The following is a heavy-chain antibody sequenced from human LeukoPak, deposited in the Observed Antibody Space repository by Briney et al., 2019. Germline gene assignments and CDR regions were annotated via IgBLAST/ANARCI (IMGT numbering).Heavy chain of an antibody. V-gene: IGHV1-18*01. CDR1: GYTFTSYG. CDR2: ISAYNGNT. D-gene: IGHD3-22*01. J-gene: IGHJ1*01. Sequence: ASVKVSCKASGYTFTSYGISWVRQAPGQGLEWRGWISAYNGNTNYAQKLQGRVTMTTDTSTSTAYMELRSLRSDDTAVYYCARGGYYYDSSGYLNAWHWGQGTLVTVSS. CDR3: ARGGYYYDSSGYLNAWH.